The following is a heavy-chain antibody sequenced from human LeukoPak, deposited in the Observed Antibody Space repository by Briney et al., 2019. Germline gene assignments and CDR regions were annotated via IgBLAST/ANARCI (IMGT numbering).Heavy chain of an antibody. J-gene: IGHJ3*02. Sequence: SETLSLTCAVYGGSFSGYYWSWIRQPPGKGLEWIGYIYYSGSTNYNPSLKSRVTISVDTSKNQFSLKLSSVTAADTAVYYCARDLLRAFDIWGQGTMVTVSS. D-gene: IGHD2-21*01. CDR3: ARDLLRAFDI. CDR1: GGSFSGYY. CDR2: IYYSGST. V-gene: IGHV4-59*01.